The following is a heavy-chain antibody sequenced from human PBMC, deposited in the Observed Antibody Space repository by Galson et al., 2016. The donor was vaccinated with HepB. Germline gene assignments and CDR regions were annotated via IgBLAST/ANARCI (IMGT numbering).Heavy chain of an antibody. J-gene: IGHJ4*02. CDR3: ARYSNSWAPFDY. Sequence: SLRLSCAASGFTFSNYAMTWVRQAPGKGLEWVSGISGSGANTHYVNAVKGRFTISRDNSNNTLYLQMNSLRAEDTALYFCARYSNSWAPFDYWGQGRLVTVSS. V-gene: IGHV3-23*01. CDR2: ISGSGANT. CDR1: GFTFSNYA. D-gene: IGHD6-13*01.